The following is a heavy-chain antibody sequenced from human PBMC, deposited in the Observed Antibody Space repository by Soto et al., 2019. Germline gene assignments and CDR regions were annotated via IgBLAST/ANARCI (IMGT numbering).Heavy chain of an antibody. CDR2: IIPIFGTE. J-gene: IGHJ6*02. D-gene: IGHD3-3*01. CDR3: ARDITGSYYDFWSGYSIGYGMDV. Sequence: GVSVMVPCKAFGGTFSSYAISWVRQAPGQGLEWMGGIIPIFGTENYAQKFQGRVTITADKSKSTDYMELSSLRSEDTAVYYCARDITGSYYDFWSGYSIGYGMDVWGQGTTVTDSS. CDR1: GGTFSSYA. V-gene: IGHV1-69*06.